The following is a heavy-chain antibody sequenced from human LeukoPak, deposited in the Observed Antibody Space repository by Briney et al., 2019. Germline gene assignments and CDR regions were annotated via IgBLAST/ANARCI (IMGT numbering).Heavy chain of an antibody. CDR3: ARYDYGGYYYYGMDV. V-gene: IGHV4-59*01. CDR2: IYYSGST. CDR1: GDSISRYY. D-gene: IGHD4-23*01. J-gene: IGHJ6*02. Sequence: SETLSLTCTVSGDSISRYYWSWLRQPPGKGLKWIRYIYYSGSTNYNTSLKSRVTLSVDTSKNHVSLKMRPLPGADTAVYYCARYDYGGYYYYGMDVWGQGTTVTVSS.